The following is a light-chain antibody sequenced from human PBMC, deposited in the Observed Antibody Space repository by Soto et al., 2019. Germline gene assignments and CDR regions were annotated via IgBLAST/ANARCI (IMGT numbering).Light chain of an antibody. J-gene: IGLJ2*01. Sequence: QSVLTQPASVSGSPGQATTIYCAGTSSDVGTYNLVSWYRHYPGKAPQLIIYEVYKRPSGASNRFSGSKSGNTASLTISGLQVEDEAEYYCCSYAGSGMVVFGGGTKLTVL. CDR2: EVY. CDR1: SSDVGTYNL. CDR3: CSYAGSGMVV. V-gene: IGLV2-23*02.